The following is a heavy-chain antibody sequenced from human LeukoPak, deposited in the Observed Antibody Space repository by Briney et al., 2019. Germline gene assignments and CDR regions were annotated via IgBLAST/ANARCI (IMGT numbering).Heavy chain of an antibody. D-gene: IGHD3-9*01. CDR1: GFTVSSNY. J-gene: IGHJ3*01. CDR2: IYSGGST. Sequence: PGGSLRLSCAASGFTVSSNYMSWVRQAPGKGLEWVSVIYSGGSTYYADSVKGRFTISRDNSKNTLYLQMNSLRAEDTAVYYCARGQEFRHSRYFDWWGQGTMVTVSS. V-gene: IGHV3-66*01. CDR3: ARGQEFRHSRYFDW.